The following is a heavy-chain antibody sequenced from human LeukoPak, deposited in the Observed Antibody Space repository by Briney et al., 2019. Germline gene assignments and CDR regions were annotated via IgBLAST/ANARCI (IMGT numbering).Heavy chain of an antibody. D-gene: IGHD6-13*01. J-gene: IGHJ4*02. V-gene: IGHV4-59*01. CDR2: IYYSGST. CDR1: GGSINSYY. Sequence: SETLSLTCTVSGGSINSYYWSWIRQPPGKGLEWIGYIYYSGSTNYNPSLKSRVTISVDTSKNQFSLELSSVTAADTAVYYCARPSAAGGYFDYWGQGTLVTVSS. CDR3: ARPSAAGGYFDY.